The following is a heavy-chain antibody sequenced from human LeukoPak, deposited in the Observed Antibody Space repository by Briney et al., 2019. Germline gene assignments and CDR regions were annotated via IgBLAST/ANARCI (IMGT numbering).Heavy chain of an antibody. V-gene: IGHV3-7*01. Sequence: GGSLRLSCAASGFTFSSHWMTWVRQTPGKGPEWVAGIKHDGSEKYYVDSVKGRFTISRDNAKNSLYLQMNSLRAEDTAVYYCGRVLSWASEYWGQGTLVTVSS. CDR1: GFTFSSHW. J-gene: IGHJ4*02. CDR3: GRVLSWASEY. D-gene: IGHD3-9*01. CDR2: IKHDGSEK.